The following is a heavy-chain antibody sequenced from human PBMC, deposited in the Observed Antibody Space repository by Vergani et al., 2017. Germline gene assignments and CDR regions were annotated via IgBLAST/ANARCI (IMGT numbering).Heavy chain of an antibody. CDR3: AKDNVPGYYDSSGYCDY. Sequence: EVQLLESGGNLVQPGGSLRLSCAASGFTLTNFAMTWVRQAPGEGLEWVSGISGSGGFTYYADSVKGRFTISRDNSKNTMFLQMNNLRAEDTAVYYCAKDNVPGYYDSSGYCDYWGQGTLVTVSS. V-gene: IGHV3-23*01. CDR2: ISGSGGFT. J-gene: IGHJ4*02. D-gene: IGHD3-22*01. CDR1: GFTLTNFA.